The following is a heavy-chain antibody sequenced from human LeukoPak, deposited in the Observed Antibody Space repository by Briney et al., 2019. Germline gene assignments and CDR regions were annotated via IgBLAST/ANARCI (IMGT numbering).Heavy chain of an antibody. CDR3: ASAYCGGDCYEAFDI. Sequence: PGGSLRLSCAASGFTVSSNYMSWVRQAPGKGLEWVSVIYSGGSTYYADSVKGRFTISRDNSKNTLYLQMNSLRAEDTAVYYCASAYCGGDCYEAFDIWGQGTMVTVSS. CDR2: IYSGGST. J-gene: IGHJ3*02. D-gene: IGHD2-21*02. V-gene: IGHV3-66*01. CDR1: GFTVSSNY.